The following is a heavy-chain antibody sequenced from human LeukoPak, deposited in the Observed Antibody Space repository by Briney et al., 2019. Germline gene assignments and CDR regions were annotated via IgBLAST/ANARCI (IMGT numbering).Heavy chain of an antibody. CDR3: ARDIRELVVPAAIADRDYYYYGMDV. V-gene: IGHV1-46*01. D-gene: IGHD2-2*01. CDR2: INPRGGST. Sequence: ASVKVSCKASGYTFTSYYMHWVRQAPGQGLEWMGIINPRGGSTSYAQKFQGRVTMTRDTSTSTVYMELSSLRSEDTAVYYCARDIRELVVPAAIADRDYYYYGMDVWGQGTTVTVSS. CDR1: GYTFTSYY. J-gene: IGHJ6*02.